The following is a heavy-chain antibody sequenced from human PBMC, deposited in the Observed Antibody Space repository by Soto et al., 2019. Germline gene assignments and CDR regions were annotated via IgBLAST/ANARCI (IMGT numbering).Heavy chain of an antibody. CDR1: GGSISSSSYY. CDR3: ARSYDYIWGSYRYYYYYYMDV. Sequence: SETLSLTCTVSGGSISSSSYYWGWIRQPPGKGLEWIGSIYYSGSTYYNPSLKSRVTISVDTSKNQFSLKLSSVTAADTAVYYCARSYDYIWGSYRYYYYYYMDVWGKGTTVTVSS. D-gene: IGHD3-16*02. CDR2: IYYSGST. V-gene: IGHV4-39*01. J-gene: IGHJ6*03.